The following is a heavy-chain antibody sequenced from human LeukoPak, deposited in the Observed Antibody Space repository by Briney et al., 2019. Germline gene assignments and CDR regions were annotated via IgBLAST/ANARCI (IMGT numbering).Heavy chain of an antibody. D-gene: IGHD6-19*01. CDR3: ARNSSDWYGYMDV. CDR1: GYTFTRYG. V-gene: IGHV1-18*01. CDR2: ISTYNGYA. J-gene: IGHJ6*04. Sequence: ASVKVSCEASGYTFTRYGISWVRQAPGQGLEWMGWISTYNGYANYAQKLQGRVTMTTETSTSTAYMELRSLRSDDTAVYYCARNSSDWYGYMDVWGKGTTVTVSS.